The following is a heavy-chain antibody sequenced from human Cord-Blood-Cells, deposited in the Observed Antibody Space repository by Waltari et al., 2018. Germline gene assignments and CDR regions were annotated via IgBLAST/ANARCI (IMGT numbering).Heavy chain of an antibody. CDR1: GYSISSGYY. D-gene: IGHD6-6*01. Sequence: QVQLQESGPGLVKPSETLSLTCAVSGYSISSGYYWGWIRQPPGKGREWIGSIYHSGSTYYNPSLKSRVTISVDTSKNQFSLKLSSVTAADTAVYYCARDGSSSGNYGMDVWGQGTTVTVSS. CDR3: ARDGSSSGNYGMDV. J-gene: IGHJ6*02. CDR2: IYHSGST. V-gene: IGHV4-38-2*02.